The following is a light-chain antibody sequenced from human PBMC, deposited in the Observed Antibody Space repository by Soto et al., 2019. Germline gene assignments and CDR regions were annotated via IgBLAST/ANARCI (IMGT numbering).Light chain of an antibody. CDR3: LQDHDYQWT. Sequence: DIQMTQSPSTLSASVGDTVTVTCRASQSVSGWLAWYQQKPGEAPKLLIYDASDLQADVPSRFSGSRSGTDFTFTISSLQAEDSATYYCLQDHDYQWTFGQGTKVDIK. CDR2: DAS. V-gene: IGKV1-5*01. J-gene: IGKJ2*02. CDR1: QSVSGW.